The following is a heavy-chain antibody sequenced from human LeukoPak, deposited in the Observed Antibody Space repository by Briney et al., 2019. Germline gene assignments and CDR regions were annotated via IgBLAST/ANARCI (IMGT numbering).Heavy chain of an antibody. J-gene: IGHJ4*02. CDR1: GFSVSGYW. CDR2: IKQDGSEK. V-gene: IGHV3-7*01. Sequence: LGGSLRLSCAVSGFSVSGYWMTWVRQAPGKGLEWVASIKQDGSEKNYVDSVKGRFTISRDNAENSLFLQMNSLRVEDTAVYYCAREWQGGIAAAGTRIEGDYWGQGTLVAVSS. D-gene: IGHD6-13*01. CDR3: AREWQGGIAAAGTRIEGDY.